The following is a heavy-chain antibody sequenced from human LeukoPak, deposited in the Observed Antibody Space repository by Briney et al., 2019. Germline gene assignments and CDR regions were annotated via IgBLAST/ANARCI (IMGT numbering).Heavy chain of an antibody. Sequence: GGSLRLSCAASGFTFSSYGMHCVRQAPCKGLEWVAFIRYDGSNKYYADSVKGRFTISRDNSKNTLYLQMNSLRAEDTAVYYCAKDAKSLIAARDFDYWGQGTLVTVSS. V-gene: IGHV3-30*02. CDR3: AKDAKSLIAARDFDY. J-gene: IGHJ4*02. CDR1: GFTFSSYG. CDR2: IRYDGSNK. D-gene: IGHD6-6*01.